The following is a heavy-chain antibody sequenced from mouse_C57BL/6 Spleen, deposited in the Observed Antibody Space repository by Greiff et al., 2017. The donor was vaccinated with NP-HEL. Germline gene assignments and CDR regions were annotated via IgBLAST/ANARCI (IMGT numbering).Heavy chain of an antibody. CDR1: GYTFTSYW. CDR3: ARDYYGSSYDY. D-gene: IGHD1-1*01. J-gene: IGHJ2*01. V-gene: IGHV1-55*01. CDR2: IYPGSGST. Sequence: VQLQQSGAELVKPGASVKMSCKASGYTFTSYWITWVKQRPGQGLEWIGDIYPGSGSTNYNEKFKSKATLTVDTSSSTAYMQLSSLTSEDSAVYYCARDYYGSSYDYWGQCTTLTVSS.